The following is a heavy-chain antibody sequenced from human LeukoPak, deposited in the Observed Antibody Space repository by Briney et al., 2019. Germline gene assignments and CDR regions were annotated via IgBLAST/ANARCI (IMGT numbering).Heavy chain of an antibody. J-gene: IGHJ4*02. CDR1: GFSFSSYA. Sequence: GGSLRLSCAASGFSFSSYAMSWVRQAPGKGLEWVSFISGSGGTTYNADSVKGRFTISRDNSRNTIYLQMKSLRADDTAVYYCAKAPGYCRGGHCYDDWGQGSLVTVS. CDR2: ISGSGGTT. CDR3: AKAPGYCRGGHCYDD. D-gene: IGHD2-15*01. V-gene: IGHV3-23*01.